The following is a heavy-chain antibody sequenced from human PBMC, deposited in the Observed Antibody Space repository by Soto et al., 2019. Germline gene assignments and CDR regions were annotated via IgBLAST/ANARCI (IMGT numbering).Heavy chain of an antibody. CDR3: ATQAPDIVLGPAAIKDYYYGMDV. Sequence: GASVKVSCKASGYTFTSYAMNWVRQAPGQGLEWMGWINTNTGNPTYAQGFTGRFVFSLDTSVSTAYLQICSLKAEDTAVYYCATQAPDIVLGPAAIKDYYYGMDVWGQGTTDTFSS. D-gene: IGHD2-2*01. CDR1: GYTFTSYA. J-gene: IGHJ6*02. V-gene: IGHV7-4-1*01. CDR2: INTNTGNP.